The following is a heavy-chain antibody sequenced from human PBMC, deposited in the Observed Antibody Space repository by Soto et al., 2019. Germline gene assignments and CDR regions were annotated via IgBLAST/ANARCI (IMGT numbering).Heavy chain of an antibody. Sequence: PSETLSLTCTVSGDSINTPHYYWSWIRQSPGKGLEWIGEIYHSGSTNYNPSLKSRVTISVDKSKNQFSLKLSSVTAADTAVYYCARSYMVRGVANWFDPWGQGTLVTVSS. D-gene: IGHD3-10*01. CDR3: ARSYMVRGVANWFDP. CDR2: IYHSGST. J-gene: IGHJ5*02. V-gene: IGHV4-39*07. CDR1: GDSINTPHYY.